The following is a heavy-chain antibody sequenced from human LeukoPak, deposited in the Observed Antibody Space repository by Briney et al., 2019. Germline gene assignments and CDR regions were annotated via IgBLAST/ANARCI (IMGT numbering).Heavy chain of an antibody. V-gene: IGHV4-4*07. Sequence: SETLSLTCTVSGGSITNYYWSWIRQPAGKALESIGRIYPSGSTDYNPSLKGRVIMSVDPSKNQFSLNLRSVTAADTAVYYCARIPSWNYYYYYMDVWGKGTTVTVSS. D-gene: IGHD3-3*01. CDR3: ARIPSWNYYYYYMDV. CDR1: GGSITNYY. J-gene: IGHJ6*03. CDR2: IYPSGST.